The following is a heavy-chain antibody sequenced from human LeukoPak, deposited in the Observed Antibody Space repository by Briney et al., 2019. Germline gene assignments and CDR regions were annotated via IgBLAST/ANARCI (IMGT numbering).Heavy chain of an antibody. J-gene: IGHJ4*02. V-gene: IGHV2-70*11. D-gene: IGHD6-13*01. CDR1: GFSLSTNKMC. CDR2: IDWDDDK. Sequence: SGPALVKPTQTLTLTCTFSGFSLSTNKMCVSWIRQPPGKALEWLARIDWDDDKYYSTSLKTRLTISKDTSKNLVILTMTNMDPVDTATYYCARVQAAAGNSFDYWGQGTLVTVSS. CDR3: ARVQAAAGNSFDY.